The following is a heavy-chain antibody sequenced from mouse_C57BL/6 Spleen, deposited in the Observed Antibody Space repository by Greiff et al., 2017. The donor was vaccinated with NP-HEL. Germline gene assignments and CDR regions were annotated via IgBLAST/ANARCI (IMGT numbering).Heavy chain of an antibody. V-gene: IGHV1-80*01. Sequence: LQESGAELVKPGASVKISCKASGYAFSSYWMNWVKQRPGKGLEWIGQIYPGDGDTNYNGKFKGKATLTADTSSSTAYMQLSSLTSEDSAVYFGARRREGGLLHVWGTGTTVTVSS. D-gene: IGHD2-3*01. CDR3: ARRREGGLLHV. CDR2: IYPGDGDT. CDR1: GYAFSSYW. J-gene: IGHJ1*03.